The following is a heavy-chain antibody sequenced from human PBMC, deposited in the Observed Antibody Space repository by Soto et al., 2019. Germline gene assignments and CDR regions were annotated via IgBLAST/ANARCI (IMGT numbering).Heavy chain of an antibody. D-gene: IGHD2-15*01. CDR2: IYYSGST. V-gene: IGHV4-31*03. CDR1: GGSISSGGYY. CDR3: ARLDEGFCSGGSCYPYRYYYGMDV. Sequence: TLSLTCTVSGGSISSGGYYWNWIRQHPGKGLEWIGYIYYSGSTYYNPSLKSRVTISADTSKNQFSLKVNSVTAADTAVYYCARLDEGFCSGGSCYPYRYYYGMDVWG. J-gene: IGHJ6*02.